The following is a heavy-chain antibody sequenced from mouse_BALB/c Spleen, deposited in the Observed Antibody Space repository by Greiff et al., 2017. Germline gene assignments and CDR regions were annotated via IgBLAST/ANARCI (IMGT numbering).Heavy chain of an antibody. CDR1: GYTFTSYW. CDR2: INPSTGYT. V-gene: IGHV1-7*01. Sequence: VQLQQSGAELAKPGASVKMSCKASGYTFTSYWMHWVKQRPGQGLEWIGYINPSTGYTEYNQKFKDKATLTADKSSSTAYMQLSSLTSEDSAVYYCASYYYGSSYFAYWGQGTLVTVSA. CDR3: ASYYYGSSYFAY. D-gene: IGHD1-1*01. J-gene: IGHJ3*01.